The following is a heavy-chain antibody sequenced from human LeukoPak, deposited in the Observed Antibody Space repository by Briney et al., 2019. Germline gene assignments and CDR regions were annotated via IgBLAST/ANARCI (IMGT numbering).Heavy chain of an antibody. CDR3: SRDRRGYYAPSGHYYDETYSLDY. Sequence: ASVKVSCKTSGYTFTSYGLSWVRQAPGQGFEWMGCISVYDGNTSHAQKFQGRVIMTTDTSTNTIYMELRSLRSDDTAIYYCSRDRRGYYAPSGHYYDETYSLDYWGQGTQVTVSS. J-gene: IGHJ4*02. V-gene: IGHV1-18*01. CDR1: GYTFTSYG. D-gene: IGHD3-22*01. CDR2: ISVYDGNT.